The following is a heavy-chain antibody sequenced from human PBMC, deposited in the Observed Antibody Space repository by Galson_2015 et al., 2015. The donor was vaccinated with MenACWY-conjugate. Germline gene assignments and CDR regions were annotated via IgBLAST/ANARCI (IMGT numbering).Heavy chain of an antibody. J-gene: IGHJ3*02. Sequence: PALVKPTQTLTLTCTFGGVSLNTGGVHVNWFRQPPGKALEWLAVVYWDEIKRYSPSLKHRLTVTRDTSRNHVVLTLTNMDPVDTATYYCARIRAYSGSSAEMDAFDIWGQGTMVTVSS. CDR2: VYWDEIK. D-gene: IGHD6-6*01. V-gene: IGHV2-5*08. CDR1: GVSLNTGGVH. CDR3: ARIRAYSGSSAEMDAFDI.